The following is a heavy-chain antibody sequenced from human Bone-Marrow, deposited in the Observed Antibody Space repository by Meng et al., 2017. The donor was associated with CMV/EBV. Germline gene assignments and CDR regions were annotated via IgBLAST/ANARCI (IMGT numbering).Heavy chain of an antibody. CDR3: ARDAAPWRGATPDY. CDR1: GFTFDDYA. Sequence: SLKISCAASGFTFDDYAMHWVRQAPGKGLEWVSGISWNSGSIGYADSVKGRFTISRDNAKNTLYLQMNSLRAEDTAVYYCARDAAPWRGATPDYWGQGTLVTVSS. D-gene: IGHD1-26*01. V-gene: IGHV3-9*01. J-gene: IGHJ4*02. CDR2: ISWNSGSI.